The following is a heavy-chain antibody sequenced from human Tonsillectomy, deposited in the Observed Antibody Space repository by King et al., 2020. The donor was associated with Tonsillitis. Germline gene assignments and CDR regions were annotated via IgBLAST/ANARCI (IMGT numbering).Heavy chain of an antibody. J-gene: IGHJ6*03. CDR1: GGTFSSCA. D-gene: IGHD3-16*01. Sequence: VQLVESGGEVKKPGSSVKVSCKASGGTFSSCAASWVRQAPGQGLEWMGRIIPVLGVTYYAQNFQGRVTITADKSTNTAYMELSSLRSEDTAVYYCARDFARGGQRYYYMDVWGNGTTVTVSS. CDR3: ARDFARGGQRYYYMDV. V-gene: IGHV1-69*09. CDR2: IIPVLGVT.